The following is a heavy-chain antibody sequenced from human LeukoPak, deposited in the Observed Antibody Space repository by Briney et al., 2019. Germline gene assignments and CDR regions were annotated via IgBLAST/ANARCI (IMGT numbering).Heavy chain of an antibody. CDR2: INSGGST. CDR1: RFTVSSNY. D-gene: IGHD3-10*01. CDR3: ARDLDYYGSGSDNFLYY. J-gene: IGHJ4*02. V-gene: IGHV3-53*01. Sequence: GGSLRLSCPASRFTVSSNYMNWVRQAPGQGLEWVSVINSGGSTHYADSVKGRFTISRDNSKNTLYLQMNSLRAEDTAVYYCARDLDYYGSGSDNFLYYWGQGTLVTVSS.